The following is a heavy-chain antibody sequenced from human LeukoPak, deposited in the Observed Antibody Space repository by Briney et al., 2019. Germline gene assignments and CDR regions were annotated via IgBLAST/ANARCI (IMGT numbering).Heavy chain of an antibody. CDR2: INSDGSNT. CDR1: GFTFNKYW. CDR3: ARVRNWDYYRFDP. V-gene: IGHV3-74*01. D-gene: IGHD1-7*01. J-gene: IGHJ5*02. Sequence: GGSLRLSCAASGFTFNKYWMHWVRQAPGKGLVWVSRINSDGSNTTYADSVKGRFTISRDNAENTLYLRMNSLRAEDSAVYYCARVRNWDYYRFDPSGQGTLVTVSS.